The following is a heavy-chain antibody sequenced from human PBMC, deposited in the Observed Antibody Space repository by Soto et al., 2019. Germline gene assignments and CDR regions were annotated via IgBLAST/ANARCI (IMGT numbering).Heavy chain of an antibody. V-gene: IGHV3-48*01. Sequence: EVQLVESGGGLVQPGGSLRLSCAASGFTFSSYSINWVRQAPGKGLEWVSYISSSSSTIYYADSVKGRFTISRDNAKNSLYLQMNSLRAEDTAVYYCARGRDIVVVVAATIDYWGQGTLVTVSS. CDR2: ISSSSSTI. D-gene: IGHD2-15*01. J-gene: IGHJ4*02. CDR1: GFTFSSYS. CDR3: ARGRDIVVVVAATIDY.